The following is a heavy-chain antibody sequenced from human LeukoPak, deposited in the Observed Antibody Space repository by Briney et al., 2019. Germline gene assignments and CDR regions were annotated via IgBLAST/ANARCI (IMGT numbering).Heavy chain of an antibody. CDR2: INHSGST. CDR3: AREPIGKLLSYGMDV. CDR1: GGSFSGYY. V-gene: IGHV4-34*01. J-gene: IGHJ6*02. Sequence: SETLSLTCAVYGGSFSGYYWSWIRQPPGKGLEWIGEINHSGSTNYNPSLKSRVTISVDTSKNQFSLKLSSVTAADTAVYYCAREPIGKLLSYGMDVWGQGTTVTVSS. D-gene: IGHD3-10*01.